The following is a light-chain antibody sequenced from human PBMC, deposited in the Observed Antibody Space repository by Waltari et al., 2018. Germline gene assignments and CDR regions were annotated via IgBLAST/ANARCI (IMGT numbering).Light chain of an antibody. CDR3: QQYGSSPRT. Sequence: EIVLTQSPGTLSLSPGERATLSCRASQSVSSSYLAWYQQKPGQAPSLLIYGASSRATSIPDTFSGSGSGTDFTLTISRLEPEDFAVYYCQQYGSSPRTFGQGTTVEIK. CDR2: GAS. V-gene: IGKV3-20*01. CDR1: QSVSSSY. J-gene: IGKJ1*01.